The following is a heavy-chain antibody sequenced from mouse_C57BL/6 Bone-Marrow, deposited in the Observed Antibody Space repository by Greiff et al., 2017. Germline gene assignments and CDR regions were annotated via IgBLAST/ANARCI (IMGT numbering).Heavy chain of an antibody. CDR1: GYTFTSYT. Sequence: QVQLQQSGAELARPGASVKMSCKASGYTFTSYTMHWVKQRPGQGLEWIGYINPSSGYTKYNQKFKDKATLTADKSSSTAYMQLSSLTSEDSAVYYCARTRSAWFAYWGQGTMVTVSA. CDR2: INPSSGYT. J-gene: IGHJ3*01. CDR3: ARTRSAWFAY. V-gene: IGHV1-4*01.